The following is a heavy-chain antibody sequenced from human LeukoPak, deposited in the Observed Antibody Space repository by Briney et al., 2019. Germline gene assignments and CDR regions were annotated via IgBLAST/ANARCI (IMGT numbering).Heavy chain of an antibody. D-gene: IGHD2-2*02. Sequence: SETLSLTCTVSGGSISSGGYYWSWIRQHPGKGLEWIGYIYYSGSTYYNPSLKSRVTISVDTSKNQFSLELSSVTAADTAAYYCARGRSYVVPAAIVPPDYWGQGTLVTVSS. J-gene: IGHJ4*02. CDR3: ARGRSYVVPAAIVPPDY. V-gene: IGHV4-31*03. CDR1: GGSISSGGYY. CDR2: IYYSGST.